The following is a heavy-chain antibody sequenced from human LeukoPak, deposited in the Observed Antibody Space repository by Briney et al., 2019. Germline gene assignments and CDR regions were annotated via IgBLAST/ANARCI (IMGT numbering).Heavy chain of an antibody. V-gene: IGHV4-4*07. CDR3: ARGRYCSADICAGGVAFDI. D-gene: IGHD2-15*01. J-gene: IGHJ3*02. CDR1: GGSINNYY. Sequence: SETLSLTCTVSGGSINNYYWSWIRQPAGKGLEWIGRIYTRGSTNYNPSLKSRVTMSVDPSKNQFSLKLSSVTAADTALYYCARGRYCSADICAGGVAFDIWGQGTMVSVSS. CDR2: IYTRGST.